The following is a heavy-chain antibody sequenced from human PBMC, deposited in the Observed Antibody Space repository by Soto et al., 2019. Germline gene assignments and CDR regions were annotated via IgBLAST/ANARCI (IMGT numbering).Heavy chain of an antibody. Sequence: PGGSLRLSCAASGFTFSNAWMNWVRQAPGKGLEWVGRIKSKTDGGTTDYAAPVKGRFTISRDDSKNTLYLQMNSLKTEDTAVYYCTTDYCSGGSCYSYLFDYWGQGTLVTVSS. CDR1: GFTFSNAW. D-gene: IGHD2-15*01. CDR2: IKSKTDGGTT. CDR3: TTDYCSGGSCYSYLFDY. V-gene: IGHV3-15*07. J-gene: IGHJ4*02.